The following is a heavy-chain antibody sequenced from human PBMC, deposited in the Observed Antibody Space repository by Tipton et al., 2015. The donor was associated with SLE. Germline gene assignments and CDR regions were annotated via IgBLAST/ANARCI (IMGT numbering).Heavy chain of an antibody. Sequence: SLRLSCAASGFTFSTYTMNWVRQAPGKGLEWVSAISSSSNYIYYTDSVKGRFTISRDNSKNTLYLQMNSLRAEDTAVYYCARGYDFWSGSLPGYWGQGTLVTVSS. CDR3: ARGYDFWSGSLPGY. J-gene: IGHJ4*02. CDR2: ISSSSNYI. V-gene: IGHV3-21*04. CDR1: GFTFSTYT. D-gene: IGHD3-3*01.